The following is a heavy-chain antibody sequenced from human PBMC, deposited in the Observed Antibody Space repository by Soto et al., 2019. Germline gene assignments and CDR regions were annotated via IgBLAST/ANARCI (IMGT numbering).Heavy chain of an antibody. V-gene: IGHV4-31*03. J-gene: IGHJ3*02. Sequence: VQLQESGPGLVKASQTLSLTCTVSGGSIGSGGYYWSWIRQHPGKGLEWIGHIYYNGDTHYNPSLKSRLSISLDTSKNHFSLTLSSVTAADSAVYFCRVVTLLRSFDIWGPGTMVTVSS. CDR2: IYYNGDT. CDR1: GGSIGSGGYY. CDR3: RVVTLLRSFDI. D-gene: IGHD3-22*01.